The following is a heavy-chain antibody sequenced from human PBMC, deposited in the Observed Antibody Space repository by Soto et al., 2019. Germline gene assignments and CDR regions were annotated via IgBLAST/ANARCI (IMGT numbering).Heavy chain of an antibody. CDR1: GFTFRSDS. V-gene: IGHV3-48*01. J-gene: IGHJ4*02. D-gene: IGHD2-2*01. CDR2: ISSSGGTM. Sequence: EVQVVESGGGLVQPGGSLRLSCSASGFTFRSDSMNWVRQAPGKGLEWVSYISSSGGTMFYADSVKGRFTISRDNAKNSLYLPMNSLRAEDTAVDYCARDCSTTRGYKKWGQGTLVTVSS. CDR3: ARDCSTTRGYKK.